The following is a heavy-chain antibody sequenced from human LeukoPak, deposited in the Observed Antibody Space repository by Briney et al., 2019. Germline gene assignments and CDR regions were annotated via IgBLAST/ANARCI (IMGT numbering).Heavy chain of an antibody. J-gene: IGHJ4*02. CDR3: AREREGGCLDY. D-gene: IGHD6-19*01. CDR1: GGSISSYY. CDR2: IYYSGNT. V-gene: IGHV4-59*08. Sequence: SETLSLTCTVSGGSISSYYWSWIRQPPGKGLEWIGYIYYSGNTNYNPSLKSRVTISVDTSKNQFSLKLSSVTAADTAVYYCAREREGGCLDYWGQGTLVTVSS.